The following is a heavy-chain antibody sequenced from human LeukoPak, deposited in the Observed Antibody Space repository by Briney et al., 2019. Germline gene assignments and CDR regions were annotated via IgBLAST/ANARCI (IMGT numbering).Heavy chain of an antibody. CDR3: ANLDYGSIDY. Sequence: GGSLRLSCAASGFTFSSYDMHWVRQAPGKGLEWVAVISYDGSNKYYADSVKGRFTISRDNSKNTLYLQMNSLRAEDTAVYYCANLDYGSIDYWGQGTLVTVSS. CDR1: GFTFSSYD. V-gene: IGHV3-30*18. J-gene: IGHJ4*02. D-gene: IGHD4-17*01. CDR2: ISYDGSNK.